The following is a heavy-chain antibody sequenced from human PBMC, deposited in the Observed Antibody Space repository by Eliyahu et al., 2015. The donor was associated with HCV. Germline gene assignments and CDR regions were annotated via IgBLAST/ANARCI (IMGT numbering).Heavy chain of an antibody. CDR1: GNSLTKFS. J-gene: IGHJ4*02. Sequence: QAQLVQSGAEVVQPGAXVXVSCKVSGNSLTKFSMXXVRQAPGKGLEWMGGFDPDDGETIFAQEFRGRLTMTEDTSRDTAYMELTSLRSDDTAVYYCAACHPYYFDYWGPGTLVTVSS. CDR2: FDPDDGET. CDR3: AACHPYYFDY. V-gene: IGHV1-24*01.